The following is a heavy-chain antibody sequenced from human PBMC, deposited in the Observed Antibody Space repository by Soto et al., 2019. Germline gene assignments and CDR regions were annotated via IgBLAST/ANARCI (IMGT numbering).Heavy chain of an antibody. Sequence: GASVKLSCKACGDSFTSYGISWVRQAPKQGLEWMGWISAYNGNTNYAQKLQGRVTMTTDTSTSTAYMELRSLRSDDTAVYYCARGSPTSYDFWSGYYMSPDYYYYGMDVWGQGTTVTVSS. J-gene: IGHJ6*02. CDR3: ARGSPTSYDFWSGYYMSPDYYYYGMDV. D-gene: IGHD3-3*01. CDR2: ISAYNGNT. CDR1: GDSFTSYG. V-gene: IGHV1-18*01.